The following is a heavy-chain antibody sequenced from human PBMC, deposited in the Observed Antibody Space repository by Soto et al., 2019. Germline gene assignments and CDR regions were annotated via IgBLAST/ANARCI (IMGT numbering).Heavy chain of an antibody. Sequence: LSLTCAVYGGSFSGYYWSWIRQPPGKGLEWIGEINHSGSTNYNPSLKSRVTVSVDTSKNQFSLKLSSVTAADTAVYYCARGVITIVRGVIRTYYYYMDVWGKGTTVTVSS. J-gene: IGHJ6*03. CDR2: INHSGST. V-gene: IGHV4-34*01. D-gene: IGHD3-10*01. CDR1: GGSFSGYY. CDR3: ARGVITIVRGVIRTYYYYMDV.